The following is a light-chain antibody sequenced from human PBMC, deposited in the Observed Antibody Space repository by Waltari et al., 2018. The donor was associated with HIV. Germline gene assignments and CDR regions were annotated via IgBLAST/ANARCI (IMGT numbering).Light chain of an antibody. CDR1: SSDVGGYNY. CDR3: CSYAGSYTWV. V-gene: IGLV2-11*01. J-gene: IGLJ3*02. CDR2: DVS. Sequence: QSALTQPRSVSGSPGQSVTISCTGTSSDVGGYNYVSWYQQHPGKAPKRMIYDVSKRPSGVPDRFSGSKSGNTASLTISGLQAEDEADYYCCSYAGSYTWVFGGGTKLTVL.